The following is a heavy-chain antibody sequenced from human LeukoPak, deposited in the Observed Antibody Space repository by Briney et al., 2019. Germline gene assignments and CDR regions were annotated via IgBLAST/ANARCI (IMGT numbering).Heavy chain of an antibody. Sequence: SETLSLTCAVYGGSFSGYYWSWIRQPPGKGLEWIGEINHSGSTNYNPSLKSRVTISVDTSKNQFSLKLSSVTAADTAVYYCARGPPPLRYFDWPNPPDYWGQGTLVTVSS. CDR1: GGSFSGYY. CDR2: INHSGST. J-gene: IGHJ4*02. V-gene: IGHV4-34*01. CDR3: ARGPPPLRYFDWPNPPDY. D-gene: IGHD3-9*01.